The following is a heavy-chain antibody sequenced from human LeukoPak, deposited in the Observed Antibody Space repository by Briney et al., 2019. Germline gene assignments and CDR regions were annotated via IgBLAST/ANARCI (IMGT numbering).Heavy chain of an antibody. V-gene: IGHV3-21*01. J-gene: IGHJ6*04. D-gene: IGHD3-3*01. CDR1: GSTFSSYS. CDR3: ARGYDFWSGWDV. Sequence: GGSLRPSCAASGSTFSSYSMNWVRQAPGKGLEWVSSISSSSSYIYYADSVKGRFTISRDNAKNSLYLQMNSLRAEDTAVYYCARGYDFWSGWDVWGKGTTVTVSS. CDR2: ISSSSSYI.